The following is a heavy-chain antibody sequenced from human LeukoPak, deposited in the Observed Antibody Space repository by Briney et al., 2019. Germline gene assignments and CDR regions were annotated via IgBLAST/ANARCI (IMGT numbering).Heavy chain of an antibody. CDR1: GGSISSYY. V-gene: IGHV4-39*07. CDR3: AGAHCGGDCYSGRAFDI. J-gene: IGHJ3*02. Sequence: SETLSLTCTVSGGSISSYYWGWIRQPPGKGLEWIGSIYYSGSTYYNPSLKSRVTISVDKSKNQFSLKLSSVTAADTAVYYCAGAHCGGDCYSGRAFDIWGQGTMVTVSS. CDR2: IYYSGST. D-gene: IGHD2-21*02.